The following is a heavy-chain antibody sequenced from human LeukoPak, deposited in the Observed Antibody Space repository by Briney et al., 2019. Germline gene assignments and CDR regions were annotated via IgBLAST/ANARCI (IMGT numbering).Heavy chain of an antibody. D-gene: IGHD3-10*01. V-gene: IGHV1-46*01. Sequence: ASVKVSCKASGYTFTSYYMHWVRQAPGQGLGWVGIINPSGGSTSYAQKFQGRVTMTRDTSTSTVYMELSSLRSEDTAVYYCARGSPAYGSGSVPPNYYYYMDVWGKGTTVTVSS. CDR2: INPSGGST. CDR3: ARGSPAYGSGSVPPNYYYYMDV. J-gene: IGHJ6*03. CDR1: GYTFTSYY.